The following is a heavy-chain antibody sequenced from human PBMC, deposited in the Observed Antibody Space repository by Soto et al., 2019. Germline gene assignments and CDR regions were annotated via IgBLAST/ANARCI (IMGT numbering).Heavy chain of an antibody. CDR3: ARGGDSSTLWTHGNRFDP. CDR1: GGSISSYY. CDR2: IYTSGST. V-gene: IGHV4-4*07. Sequence: SSETLSLTCTVSGGSISSYYWSWIRQPAGKGLEWIGRIYTSGSTNYNPSLKSRVTMSVDTSKNQFSLKLSSVTAADTAVYYCARGGDSSTLWTHGNRFDPWGQGTLVTVSS. J-gene: IGHJ5*02. D-gene: IGHD6-13*01.